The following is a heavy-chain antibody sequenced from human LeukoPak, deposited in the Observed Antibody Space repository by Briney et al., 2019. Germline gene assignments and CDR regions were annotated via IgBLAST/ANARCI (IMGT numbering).Heavy chain of an antibody. Sequence: SETLSLTCGVSGDSMSSGGYSWRWVRQPPGKGLQWNESVYHSGTTFYHRDRKSQITISVDTSKNQFSLKLSSVTAADTAVYYCARVSYSSGWYYHYMDVWGKGTTVTVSS. D-gene: IGHD6-25*01. V-gene: IGHV4-30-4*07. CDR1: GDSMSSGGYS. CDR2: VYHSGTT. CDR3: ARVSYSSGWYYHYMDV. J-gene: IGHJ6*03.